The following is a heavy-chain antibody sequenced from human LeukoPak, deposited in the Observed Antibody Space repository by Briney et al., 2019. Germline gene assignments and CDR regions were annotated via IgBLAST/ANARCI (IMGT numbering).Heavy chain of an antibody. J-gene: IGHJ4*02. Sequence: GASVTVSCKASGYTFTGYYIHWVRQAPGQGLEWMGWINGDTNYAQKFQGRVTMTRDTSISTAYMELSSLRSDDTAVYYCAKDVGEFCSSRNCYASDYWGQGTLVTVST. CDR2: INGDT. CDR1: GYTFTGYY. CDR3: AKDVGEFCSSRNCYASDY. D-gene: IGHD2-2*01. V-gene: IGHV1-2*02.